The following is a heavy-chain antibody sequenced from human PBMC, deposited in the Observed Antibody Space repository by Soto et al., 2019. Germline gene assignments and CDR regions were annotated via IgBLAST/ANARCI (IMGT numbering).Heavy chain of an antibody. V-gene: IGHV3-23*01. CDR1: GFTFSSYA. CDR3: ANRPDYGDYVAYYYMDV. D-gene: IGHD4-17*01. J-gene: IGHJ6*03. CDR2: ISGSGGST. Sequence: VQLLESGGGLVQPGGSLRLSCAASGFTFSSYAMSWVRQAPGKGLEWVSAISGSGGSTYYADSVKGRFTISRDNSKNTLYLQMNSLRAEDTAVYYCANRPDYGDYVAYYYMDVWGKGTTVTVSS.